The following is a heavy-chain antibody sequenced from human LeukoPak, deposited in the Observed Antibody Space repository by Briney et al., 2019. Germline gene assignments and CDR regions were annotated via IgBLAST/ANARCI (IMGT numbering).Heavy chain of an antibody. CDR1: GFTFDDYG. CDR2: INWNGGST. D-gene: IGHD5-18*01. CDR3: TTGVDTAMVSIFDY. J-gene: IGHJ4*02. V-gene: IGHV3-20*04. Sequence: GGSLRLSCAASGFTFDDYGMSWVRQAPGKGLEWVSGINWNGGSTGYADSVKGRFTISRDNAKNSLYLQMNSLRAEDTALYYCTTGVDTAMVSIFDYWGQGTLVTVSS.